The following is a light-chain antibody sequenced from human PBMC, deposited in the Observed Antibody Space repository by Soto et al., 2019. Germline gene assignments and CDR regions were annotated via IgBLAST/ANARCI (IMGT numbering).Light chain of an antibody. V-gene: IGKV2-28*01. CDR3: MQTLQTPLT. Sequence: DIVMTQSPVSLPVTPGEPASISCRASQSLLHSGGHNFLDWYLQKPGQSPQVLIYLGSNRASGVPGRFSGSGSGADFTLEISRVEAEDVGVYYCMQTLQTPLTFGGGTKVEIK. J-gene: IGKJ4*01. CDR1: QSLLHSGGHNF. CDR2: LGS.